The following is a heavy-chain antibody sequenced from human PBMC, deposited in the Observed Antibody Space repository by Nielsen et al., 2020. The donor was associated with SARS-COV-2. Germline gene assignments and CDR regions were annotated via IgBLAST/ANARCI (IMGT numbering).Heavy chain of an antibody. CDR3: ARGDGLGSFFDY. J-gene: IGHJ4*01. CDR2: INYSENT. Sequence: SETLSLTCTVSGGSLSSIFSSWAWIRQSPGKGLEWIGSINYSENTYYNPSLKSRVTISVDTSKNRISLKLKSVTAADTAEYYCARGDGLGSFFDYWGQGTLVTVSS. V-gene: IGHV4-39*07. D-gene: IGHD3-16*01. CDR1: GGSLSSIFSS.